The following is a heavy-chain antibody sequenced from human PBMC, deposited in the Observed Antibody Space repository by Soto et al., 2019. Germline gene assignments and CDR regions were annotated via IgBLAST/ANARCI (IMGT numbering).Heavy chain of an antibody. V-gene: IGHV4-59*08. D-gene: IGHD3-10*01. CDR1: GGSISSYY. J-gene: IGHJ4*02. CDR3: ASMGYHYGSGSYPLDY. Sequence: QVQLQESGPGLVKPSETLSLTCTVSGGSISSYYWTWIRQPPGKGLEWIGFIYNSGSTHYNPSLRSRVTISVATSKNQFSLKLRSVTAADTAVYYCASMGYHYGSGSYPLDYWGQGTLVTVSS. CDR2: IYNSGST.